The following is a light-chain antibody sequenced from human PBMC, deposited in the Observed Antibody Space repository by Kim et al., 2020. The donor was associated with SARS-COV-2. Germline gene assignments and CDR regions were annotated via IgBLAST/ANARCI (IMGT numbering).Light chain of an antibody. Sequence: QSVLTQPASVSGSPGQSITISCTGTSSDVGGYNYVSWYQQHPGKAPKLMIYDVSKRPSGVSNRFSGCKSGNTASLTISGLQAEDEADYYCSSYTSSSTYWVFGGGTQLTVL. J-gene: IGLJ3*02. CDR3: SSYTSSSTYWV. CDR1: SSDVGGYNY. V-gene: IGLV2-14*01. CDR2: DVS.